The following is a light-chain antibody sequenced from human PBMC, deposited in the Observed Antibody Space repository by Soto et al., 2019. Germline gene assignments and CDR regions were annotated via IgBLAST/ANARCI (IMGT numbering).Light chain of an antibody. CDR2: EGS. J-gene: IGLJ1*01. CDR3: CSYAGSSTLYV. V-gene: IGLV2-23*01. CDR1: SSDVGSYNL. Sequence: QSVLTQPASVSGSPGRSITISCTGTSSDVGSYNLVSWYQQHPGKAPKLMIYEGSKRPSGVSNRFSGSKSGNTASLTISGLQAEDEADYYCCSYAGSSTLYVFGTGTKLTVL.